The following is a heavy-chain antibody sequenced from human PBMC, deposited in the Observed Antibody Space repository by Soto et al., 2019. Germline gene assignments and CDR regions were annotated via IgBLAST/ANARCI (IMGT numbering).Heavy chain of an antibody. Sequence: QVQLVESGGGVVQPGGSLRLSCAASGFTFSSYGMCWVRHAPGKGLEWVAIISYDEDTKNYADSVKGRFTFCRDNSKNPRYLQINSMRAEDSVVYYCVKVFCTNCLFFYYGLDVWGQGTTVTVSS. D-gene: IGHD2-2*01. CDR3: VKVFCTNCLFFYYGLDV. J-gene: IGHJ6*02. CDR1: GFTFSSYG. CDR2: ISYDEDTK. V-gene: IGHV3-30*18.